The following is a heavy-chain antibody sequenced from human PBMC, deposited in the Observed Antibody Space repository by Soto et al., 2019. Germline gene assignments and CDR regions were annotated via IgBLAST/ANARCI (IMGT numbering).Heavy chain of an antibody. CDR1: GFTVSTNY. CDR2: IYSGGTT. J-gene: IGHJ6*02. Sequence: GGSLRLSCAVSGFTVSTNYMSWVRQAPGKGLEWVSIIYSGGTTKYADSVKGRFTISRDNSKNTLSLQMNSLRAEDTAVYYCARDRCGSDVSRYPYYSGMDACGQGTTFTV. CDR3: ARDRCGSDVSRYPYYSGMDA. D-gene: IGHD2-15*01. V-gene: IGHV3-53*01.